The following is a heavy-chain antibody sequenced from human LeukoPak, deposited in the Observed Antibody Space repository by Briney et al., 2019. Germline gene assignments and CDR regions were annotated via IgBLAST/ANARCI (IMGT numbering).Heavy chain of an antibody. D-gene: IGHD3-22*01. CDR3: AREGVYYHDSSGYYPLDY. V-gene: IGHV4-34*01. CDR1: GGSFSGYY. J-gene: IGHJ4*02. Sequence: PSETLSLTCAVYGGSFSGYYWSWIRQPPGKGLEWIGEINHSGSTNYNPSLKSRVTISVDTSKNQFSLKLSSVTAADTAVYYCAREGVYYHDSSGYYPLDYWGQGTLVTVSS. CDR2: INHSGST.